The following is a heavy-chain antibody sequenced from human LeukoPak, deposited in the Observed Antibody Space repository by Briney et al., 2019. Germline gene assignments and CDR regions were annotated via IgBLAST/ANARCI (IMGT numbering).Heavy chain of an antibody. CDR3: AREGYCSSTSCYGYY. Sequence: SVKVSCKGPGGTFSSYAISWVRQAPGQGLEWMGGLIPIFGTANYAQKFQGRVPITADKSTTTAYMELSSLRSEDTAVYYCAREGYCSSTSCYGYYWGQGTPVTVSS. J-gene: IGHJ4*02. V-gene: IGHV1-69*06. CDR1: GGTFSSYA. CDR2: LIPIFGTA. D-gene: IGHD2-2*01.